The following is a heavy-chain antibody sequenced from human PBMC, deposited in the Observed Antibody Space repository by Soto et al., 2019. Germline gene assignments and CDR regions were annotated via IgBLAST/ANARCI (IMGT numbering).Heavy chain of an antibody. CDR1: GGSLSSGDYY. CDR2: IYYSGST. J-gene: IGHJ6*02. D-gene: IGHD3-3*01. Sequence: PSETLSLTCTVSGGSLSSGDYYWSWIRQPPGKGLEWVGYIYYSGSTYYNPSLKSRVTISVDTSKNQFSLKLSSVTAADTAVYYCARAVGDYDFWSGYPNYYYGMDVWGQGTTVTVSS. CDR3: ARAVGDYDFWSGYPNYYYGMDV. V-gene: IGHV4-30-4*01.